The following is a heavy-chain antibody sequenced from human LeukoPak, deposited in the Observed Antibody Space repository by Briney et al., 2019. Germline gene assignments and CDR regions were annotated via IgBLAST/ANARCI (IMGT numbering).Heavy chain of an antibody. V-gene: IGHV4-39*01. CDR1: GGSISSDDKY. Sequence: PSETLSLTCTVSGGSISSDDKYWGWIRQPPGKGLEWIGSIYYSGSTYYNPSLKSRVTISVDTSKNQFSLKLSSVTAADTAVYYCARRPRHIVVVPAAPEGWWYWGQGTLVTVSS. D-gene: IGHD2-2*01. CDR2: IYYSGST. CDR3: ARRPRHIVVVPAAPEGWWY. J-gene: IGHJ4*02.